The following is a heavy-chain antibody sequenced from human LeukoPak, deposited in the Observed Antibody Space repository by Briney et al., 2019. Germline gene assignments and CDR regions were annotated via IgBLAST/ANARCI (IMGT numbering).Heavy chain of an antibody. J-gene: IGHJ4*02. D-gene: IGHD3-3*01. V-gene: IGHV3-30*18. CDR3: AKGRGFFEGACFDY. Sequence: PGRSLRLSCAASGFTFSSYGMHWVRQAPGKGLEWVAVISYDGSNKYYADSVKGRFTISRDNSKNSVYLQMNSLRAEDTALYYCAKGRGFFEGACFDYWGRGTLVTVSS. CDR1: GFTFSSYG. CDR2: ISYDGSNK.